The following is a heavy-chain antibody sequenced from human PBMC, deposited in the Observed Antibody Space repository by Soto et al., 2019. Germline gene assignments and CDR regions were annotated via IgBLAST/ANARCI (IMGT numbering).Heavy chain of an antibody. Sequence: GGSLRLSCTASGFTFGDYAMSWFRQAPGKGLEWVGFIRSKAYGGTTEYAASVKGRFTISRDDSKSIAYLQMNSLKTEDTAVYYAALSCSSTSCAGPRYDYIWGSYRHNWFDPWGQGTLVTVSS. CDR1: GFTFGDYA. J-gene: IGHJ5*02. D-gene: IGHD3-16*02. CDR2: IRSKAYGGTT. V-gene: IGHV3-49*03. CDR3: ALSCSSTSCAGPRYDYIWGSYRHNWFDP.